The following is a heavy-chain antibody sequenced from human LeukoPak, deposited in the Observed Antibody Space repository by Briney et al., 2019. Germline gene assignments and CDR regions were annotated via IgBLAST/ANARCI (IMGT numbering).Heavy chain of an antibody. Sequence: PGGSLRLSCAASGFTFSTYEMNWVRQAPGKGLEWVSYISNSATTVNYADSVKGRFTISRDNAKNSLYLQMNSLKVEGTAVYYCARGDSYFWGQGTLVTVSS. V-gene: IGHV3-48*03. CDR1: GFTFSTYE. J-gene: IGHJ4*02. D-gene: IGHD2-21*02. CDR2: ISNSATTV. CDR3: ARGDSYF.